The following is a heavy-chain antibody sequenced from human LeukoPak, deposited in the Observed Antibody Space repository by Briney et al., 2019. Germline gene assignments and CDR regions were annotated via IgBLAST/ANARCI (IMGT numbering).Heavy chain of an antibody. CDR2: VFYDGNEK. Sequence: PGGSLRLSCAASGFTFSAYGMPWVRQAPGKGLEWVAVVFYDGNEKHYADSVKGRFTISRDNSKNTLFLQMNSLRAEDTALYYCARAQDKYNHGLLWGQGTMVTVSS. CDR3: ARAQDKYNHGLL. D-gene: IGHD1-14*01. CDR1: GFTFSAYG. J-gene: IGHJ3*01. V-gene: IGHV3-30*12.